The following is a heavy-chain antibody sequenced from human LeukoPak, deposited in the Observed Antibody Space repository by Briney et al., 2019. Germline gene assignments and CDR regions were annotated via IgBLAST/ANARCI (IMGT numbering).Heavy chain of an antibody. CDR3: VKITSVTGGDC. V-gene: IGHV3-64*05. CDR1: GFTFSAYA. CDR2: TSSDGGSS. J-gene: IGHJ4*02. Sequence: GGSLRLSCSASGFTFSAYAMYWVRQAPGKGLEYVSGTSSDGGSSFYADSVKGRFTISRDNSKNTLYFEMSSLRAEDTAVYYCVKITSVTGGDCWGQGTRLTVSS. D-gene: IGHD1-1*01.